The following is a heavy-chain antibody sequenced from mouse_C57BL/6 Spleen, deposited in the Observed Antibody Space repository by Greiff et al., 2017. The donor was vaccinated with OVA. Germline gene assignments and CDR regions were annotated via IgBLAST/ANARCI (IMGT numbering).Heavy chain of an antibody. CDR1: GYSITSGYY. J-gene: IGHJ2*01. CDR3: ARATVVAGNDY. D-gene: IGHD1-1*01. V-gene: IGHV3-6*01. CDR2: ISYDGSN. Sequence: EVKLQESGPGLVKPSQSLSLTCSVTGYSITSGYYWNWIRQFPGNKLEWMGYISYDGSNNYNPSLKNRISITRDTSKNQFFLKLKSVTTEDTATYYCARATVVAGNDYWGQGTTPTVSS.